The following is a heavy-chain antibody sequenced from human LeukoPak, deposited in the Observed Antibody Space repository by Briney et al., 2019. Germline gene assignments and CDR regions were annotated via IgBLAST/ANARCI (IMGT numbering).Heavy chain of an antibody. CDR1: GGAFSDFA. D-gene: IGHD3-16*01. Sequence: SVKVSYKTSGGAFSDFAIYWMRQAPGHGLEWMGRITPTFGTTNYAQKFEDRVTISLDGPTNTAYMEMSSLRSEDTAVYYCARASQTFGTKYNVFDVWGQWTIIIVSS. CDR3: ARASQTFGTKYNVFDV. V-gene: IGHV1-69*15. J-gene: IGHJ3*01. CDR2: ITPTFGTT.